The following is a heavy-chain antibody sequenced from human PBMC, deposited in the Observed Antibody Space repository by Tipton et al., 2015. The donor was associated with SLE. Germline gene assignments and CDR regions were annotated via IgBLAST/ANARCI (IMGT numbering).Heavy chain of an antibody. CDR2: INFSGTI. V-gene: IGHV4-59*02. CDR3: ARGYGSGGYHYYYGMDV. Sequence: TLSLTCTVSGASVTSDYWSWIRQSPGKGLQSIGVINFSGTINSHPSLKSRVTMSVDTSKNQFSLKLSSVTAADTAVYYCARGYGSGGYHYYYGMDVWGQGTTVTVSS. J-gene: IGHJ6*02. CDR1: GASVTSDY. D-gene: IGHD3-10*01.